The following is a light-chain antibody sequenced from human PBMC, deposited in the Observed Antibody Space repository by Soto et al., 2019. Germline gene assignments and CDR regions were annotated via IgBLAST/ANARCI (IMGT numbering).Light chain of an antibody. CDR3: CSYAGSSTFGPYV. CDR1: SSDVGSYNL. CDR2: EVS. V-gene: IGLV2-23*02. Sequence: QSALTQPASVSGSPGQSIAISCTGTSSDVGSYNLVSWYQQHPGKAPKLMIYEVSKRPSGVSNRFSGSKSGNTASLTISGLQPEDEADYYCCSYAGSSTFGPYVFGTGTKLTVL. J-gene: IGLJ1*01.